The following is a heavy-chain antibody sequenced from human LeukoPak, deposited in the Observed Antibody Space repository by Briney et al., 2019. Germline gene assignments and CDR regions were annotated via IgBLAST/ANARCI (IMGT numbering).Heavy chain of an antibody. CDR2: INHSGST. J-gene: IGHJ4*02. D-gene: IGHD3-10*02. V-gene: IGHV4-34*01. CDR1: GGSFSGYY. CDR3: ARGINYVV. Sequence: SETLSLTCAVYGGSFSGYYWSWIRQPPGKGLEWIGEINHSGSTNYNPSLKSRVTISVDTSKNQFSLKLSSMTAADTAVYYCARGINYVVWGQGTLVTVSS.